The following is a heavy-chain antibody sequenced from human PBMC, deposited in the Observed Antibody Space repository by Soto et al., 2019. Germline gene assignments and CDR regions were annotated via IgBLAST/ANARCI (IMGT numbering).Heavy chain of an antibody. D-gene: IGHD3-9*01. V-gene: IGHV4-59*01. Sequence: PSETLSLTCTVSGRSISSYYWSWIRQPPGKGLEWIGYIYYSRRTNYNPSIKSRITISVDTSKNQYYIKQRYVDTADTAVYYCARDHEYSDNTWAFDFWGQGTVVT. CDR1: GRSISSYY. CDR3: ARDHEYSDNTWAFDF. CDR2: IYYSRRT. J-gene: IGHJ3*01.